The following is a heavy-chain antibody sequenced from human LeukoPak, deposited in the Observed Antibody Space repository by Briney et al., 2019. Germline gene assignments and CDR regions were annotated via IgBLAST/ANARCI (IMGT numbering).Heavy chain of an antibody. V-gene: IGHV3-23*01. D-gene: IGHD3-22*01. CDR3: ARALRYYYDSSGYLDY. J-gene: IGHJ4*02. Sequence: GGPLRLSCAASGFTFSSYAMSWVRQAPGKGLEWVSAISGSGGSTYYADSVKGRFTISRDNSKNTLYLQMNSLRAEDTAVYYCARALRYYYDSSGYLDYWGQGTLVTVSS. CDR2: ISGSGGST. CDR1: GFTFSSYA.